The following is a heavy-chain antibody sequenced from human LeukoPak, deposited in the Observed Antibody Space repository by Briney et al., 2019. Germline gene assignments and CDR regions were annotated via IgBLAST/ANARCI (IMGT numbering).Heavy chain of an antibody. V-gene: IGHV5-51*01. CDR1: GYSFPSTW. CDR2: IYPADSDT. CDR3: AREDSTGNAFDI. Sequence: GESLKISCKASGYSFPSTWIGWVRQMPGKGLEWMGIIYPADSDTKYSPSFQGQVTISVDKAINTAYLQWSTLKASDTAMYYCAREDSTGNAFDIWGQGTMVTVSS. J-gene: IGHJ3*02. D-gene: IGHD4-17*01.